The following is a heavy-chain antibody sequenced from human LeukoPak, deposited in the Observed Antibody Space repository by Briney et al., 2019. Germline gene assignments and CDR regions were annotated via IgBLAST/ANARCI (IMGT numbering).Heavy chain of an antibody. Sequence: SETLSLTCTVSGGSISNYYWGWIRQPPGKGLEWIGSIYYSGSTYYNPSLKSRVTISVDTSKNQFSLKLSSVTAADTAVYYCARHIAAAGDWFDPWGQGTLVTVSS. V-gene: IGHV4-39*01. J-gene: IGHJ5*02. CDR3: ARHIAAAGDWFDP. D-gene: IGHD6-13*01. CDR1: GGSISNYY. CDR2: IYYSGST.